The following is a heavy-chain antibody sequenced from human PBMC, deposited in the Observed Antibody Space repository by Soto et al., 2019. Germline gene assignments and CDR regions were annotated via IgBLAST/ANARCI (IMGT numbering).Heavy chain of an antibody. J-gene: IGHJ5*02. CDR1: GYTFTGYY. V-gene: IGHV1-46*01. Sequence: ASVKVSCKASGYTFTGYYMHWVRQAPGQGLEWMGIINPSGGSTSYAQKFQGRVTMTRDTSTSTVYMELSSLRSEDTAVYYCARDPYCSSTSCYIGVTGFDPWGQGTLVTVSS. CDR2: INPSGGST. D-gene: IGHD2-2*02. CDR3: ARDPYCSSTSCYIGVTGFDP.